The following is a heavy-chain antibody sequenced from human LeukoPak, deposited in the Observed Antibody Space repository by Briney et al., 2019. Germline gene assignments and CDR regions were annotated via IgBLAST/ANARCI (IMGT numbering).Heavy chain of an antibody. J-gene: IGHJ6*03. CDR3: ASGSGSYRTPYYYMDV. V-gene: IGHV3-53*01. Sequence: GGSLRLSCAASGFTVSSNYMSRVRQAPGKGLEWVSVIYSGGSTYYADSVKGRFTISRDNSKNTLYLQMNSLRAEDTAVYYCASGSGSYRTPYYYMDVWGTGTTVTVSS. CDR1: GFTVSSNY. D-gene: IGHD3-10*01. CDR2: IYSGGST.